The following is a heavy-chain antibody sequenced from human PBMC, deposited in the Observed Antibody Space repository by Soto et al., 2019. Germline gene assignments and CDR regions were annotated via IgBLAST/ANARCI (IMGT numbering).Heavy chain of an antibody. CDR2: IYHSGST. CDR1: GGSISSSNW. Sequence: QVQLQESGPGLVKPSGTLSLTCAVSGGSISSSNWWSWVRQPPGKGLEWIVEIYHSGSTNYNQSLKSRVTISVDKSKNQFSLKLSSVTAADTAVYYCARDGLLLRLRLYHGMYVWGQGNTVTVSS. J-gene: IGHJ6*02. CDR3: ARDGLLLRLRLYHGMYV. D-gene: IGHD5-12*01. V-gene: IGHV4-4*02.